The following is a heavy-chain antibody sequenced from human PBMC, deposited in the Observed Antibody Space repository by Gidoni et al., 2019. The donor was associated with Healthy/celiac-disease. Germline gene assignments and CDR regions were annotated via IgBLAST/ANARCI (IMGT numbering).Heavy chain of an antibody. Sequence: QVQLVQSGAEVKKPGASVKVSCKASGYTFTSDGISWVRQAPGQGLEWMGWISAYNGNTNYAQKLQGRVTMTTDTSTSTAYMELRSLRSDDTAVYYCARESIGDYGDYRYYYYGMDVWGQGTTVTVSS. D-gene: IGHD4-17*01. CDR3: ARESIGDYGDYRYYYYGMDV. J-gene: IGHJ6*02. CDR1: GYTFTSDG. V-gene: IGHV1-18*01. CDR2: ISAYNGNT.